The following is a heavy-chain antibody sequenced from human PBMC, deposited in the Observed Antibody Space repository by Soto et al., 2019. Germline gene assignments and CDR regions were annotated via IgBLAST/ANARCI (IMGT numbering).Heavy chain of an antibody. Sequence: QVPLVQSGAEVKKPGASVKVSCKASGYTFTSYAMHWVRQAPGQRLEWMGWINAGNGNTKYSQKFQGRVTITRDTSGSTAYMDLSSLRSQDTAVYYCARDGFFGYGVVYYYGMDLWGQGTTVTVSS. D-gene: IGHD3-3*01. J-gene: IGHJ6*02. CDR1: GYTFTSYA. V-gene: IGHV1-3*01. CDR2: INAGNGNT. CDR3: ARDGFFGYGVVYYYGMDL.